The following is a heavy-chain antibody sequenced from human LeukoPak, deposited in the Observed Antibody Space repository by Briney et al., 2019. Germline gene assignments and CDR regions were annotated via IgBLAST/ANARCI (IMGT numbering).Heavy chain of an antibody. D-gene: IGHD2-21*02. CDR2: IYSGGST. J-gene: IGHJ6*02. V-gene: IGHV3-53*01. CDR1: GFTVCSNY. Sequence: PGGSLRLSCAASGFTVCSNYMSCARHAPGKRREWVSVIYSGGSTYYADSVKGRFTIYRDNSKNTLYLQMNSLIAEDAAVYYGARDRVVVTAIRYYYYGMDVWGQGATVTVSS. CDR3: ARDRVVVTAIRYYYYGMDV.